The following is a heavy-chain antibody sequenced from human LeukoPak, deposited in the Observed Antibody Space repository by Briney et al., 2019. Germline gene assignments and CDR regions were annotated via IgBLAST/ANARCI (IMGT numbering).Heavy chain of an antibody. CDR1: GFTFSSFW. CDR2: IKLDGSER. CDR3: ARGRLGY. V-gene: IGHV3-7*01. J-gene: IGHJ4*02. D-gene: IGHD6-25*01. Sequence: GGSLRLSGTASGFTFSSFWMNWVRQAPGKGLEWVANIKLDGSERYYVDSVKGRFTISRDNAKNSLYLQMNSLRVEDTAVYYCARGRLGYWGQGILVTVSS.